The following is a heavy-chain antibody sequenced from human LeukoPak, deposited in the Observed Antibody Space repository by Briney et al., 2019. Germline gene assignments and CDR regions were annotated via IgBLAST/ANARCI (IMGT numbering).Heavy chain of an antibody. J-gene: IGHJ4*02. D-gene: IGHD2-2*01. CDR2: IYPADSDT. V-gene: IGHV5-51*01. CDR3: ARPSYCSSTSCYAFDY. Sequence: GESLKISCKGSGYTFTTYWIGWVRQMPGKGLEWMGIIYPADSDTRYSPSFQGQVTISADKSISTAYLQWSSLKASDTAMYYCARPSYCSSTSCYAFDYWGQGTLVTVSS. CDR1: GYTFTTYW.